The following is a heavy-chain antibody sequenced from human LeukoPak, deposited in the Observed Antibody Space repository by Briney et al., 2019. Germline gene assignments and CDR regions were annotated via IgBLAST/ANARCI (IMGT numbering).Heavy chain of an antibody. V-gene: IGHV3-11*06. J-gene: IGHJ4*02. CDR2: ISSSSSYT. D-gene: IGHD3-10*01. CDR1: GFTFSDYY. Sequence: VGSLRLSCAASGFTFSDYYMSWIRQAPGKGLEWVSYISSSSSYTNYADSVKGRFTISRDNAKNSLYLQMNSLRAEDTAVYYCARDAKGDYYGSGSYRYPDYWGQGTLVTVSS. CDR3: ARDAKGDYYGSGSYRYPDY.